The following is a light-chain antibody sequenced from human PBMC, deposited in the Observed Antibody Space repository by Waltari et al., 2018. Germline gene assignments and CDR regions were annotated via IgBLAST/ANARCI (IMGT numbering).Light chain of an antibody. V-gene: IGLV2-23*02. J-gene: IGLJ3*02. Sequence: QSALTQPASVSGSPGPSITISCTGTSSAVGSYYLVSWYQQHPGKAPTLIIYEVTKRPSGVSNRFSGSKSGNTASLTISGLQAEDEADYYCCSYAGGSWVFGGGTKLTVL. CDR3: CSYAGGSWV. CDR1: SSAVGSYYL. CDR2: EVT.